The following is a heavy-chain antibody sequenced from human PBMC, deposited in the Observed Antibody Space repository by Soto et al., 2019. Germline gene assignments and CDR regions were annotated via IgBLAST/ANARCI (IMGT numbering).Heavy chain of an antibody. Sequence: PSETLSLTCSVSGGSISSSSYYWGWIRQPPGKGLEWIGSIYYRGSTYYNPSLKSRVTISVDTSKNQFSLKLSSVTAADTAVYYCARLLRQQLVPSFDYWGQGTLVTVSS. J-gene: IGHJ4*02. CDR2: IYYRGST. CDR3: ARLLRQQLVPSFDY. D-gene: IGHD6-13*01. V-gene: IGHV4-39*01. CDR1: GGSISSSSYY.